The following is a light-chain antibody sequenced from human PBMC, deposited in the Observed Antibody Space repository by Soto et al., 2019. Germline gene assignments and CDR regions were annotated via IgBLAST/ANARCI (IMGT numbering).Light chain of an antibody. J-gene: IGKJ5*01. CDR2: DAS. CDR3: QQRSNWHPIT. Sequence: EIVLTQSPATLSLSPGKRATLSCRASQSVSSFLAWYQQKPGQAPRLLIYDASNRATGIPARFSGSGSGTDFTLTISSLEHEDFAVYYCQQRSNWHPITFGQGTRLEIK. V-gene: IGKV3-11*01. CDR1: QSVSSF.